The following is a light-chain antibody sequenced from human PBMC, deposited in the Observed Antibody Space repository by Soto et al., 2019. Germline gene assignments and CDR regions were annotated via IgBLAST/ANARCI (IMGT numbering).Light chain of an antibody. V-gene: IGLV1-44*01. J-gene: IGLJ3*02. Sequence: QAVVTQAPSASGTPGQRVTISCSGSSSNIGSNTVNWYQQVPGTSPKLLIYSNNQRPSGVPDRFSASKSGTSASLAISGLQSEDEADYYCSAWDASLKGPVFGGGTKLTVL. CDR3: SAWDASLKGPV. CDR2: SNN. CDR1: SSNIGSNT.